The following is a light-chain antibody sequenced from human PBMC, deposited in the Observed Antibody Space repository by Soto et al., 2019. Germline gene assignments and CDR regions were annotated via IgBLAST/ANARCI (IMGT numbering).Light chain of an antibody. CDR1: PSVSSSY. CDR3: QQYGSSPGT. CDR2: GAS. V-gene: IGKV3-20*01. Sequence: EIGLTQSPGTLSLSPGERATLSCRASPSVSSSYLAWYKQKPGQAPRLLIYGASSRATGIPDRFSGSGSGTDFTLTISRLEPEDFAVYYCQQYGSSPGTFGQGTKVEIK. J-gene: IGKJ1*01.